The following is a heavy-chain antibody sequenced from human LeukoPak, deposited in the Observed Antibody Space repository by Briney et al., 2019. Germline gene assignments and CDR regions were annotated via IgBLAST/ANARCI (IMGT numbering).Heavy chain of an antibody. CDR3: ARYCSGGSCSNFDY. Sequence: VKVSCKASGYTFTSYDINWVRQATGQGLEWMGWMNPNSGNTGYAQKFQGRVTMTRNTSISSAYMELSSLRSEDTAVYYCARYCSGGSCSNFDYWGQGTLVTVSS. V-gene: IGHV1-8*01. D-gene: IGHD2-15*01. J-gene: IGHJ4*02. CDR2: MNPNSGNT. CDR1: GYTFTSYD.